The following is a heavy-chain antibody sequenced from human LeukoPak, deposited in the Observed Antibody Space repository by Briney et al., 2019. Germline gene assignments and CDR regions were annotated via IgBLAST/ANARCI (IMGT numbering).Heavy chain of an antibody. CDR2: ISSSCSTI. CDR1: GFTFSSYE. J-gene: IGHJ4*02. V-gene: IGHV3-48*03. Sequence: GGSLRLSCAASGFTFSSYEMYWVRQAPGKGLEWVSYISSSCSTIYYADSVKGRFTISRDNAKNSLYLQMNSLRAEDTAVYYCARAFSQYDLWSGYYWFDYWGQGTLVTVSS. D-gene: IGHD3-3*01. CDR3: ARAFSQYDLWSGYYWFDY.